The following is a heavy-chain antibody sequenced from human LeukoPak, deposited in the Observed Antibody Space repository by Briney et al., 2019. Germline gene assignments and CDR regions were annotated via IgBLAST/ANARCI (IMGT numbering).Heavy chain of an antibody. CDR3: ARDPQYCSGGSCYHGFWFDP. CDR2: IWYDGSNK. D-gene: IGHD2-15*01. J-gene: IGHJ5*02. V-gene: IGHV3-33*01. Sequence: PGRSLILSCAASGFTFSSYGMHWVRQAPGKGLEWVAVIWYDGSNKYYADSVKGRFTISRDNSKNTLYLQMISLRAEDTAVYYCARDPQYCSGGSCYHGFWFDPWGQGTLVTVSS. CDR1: GFTFSSYG.